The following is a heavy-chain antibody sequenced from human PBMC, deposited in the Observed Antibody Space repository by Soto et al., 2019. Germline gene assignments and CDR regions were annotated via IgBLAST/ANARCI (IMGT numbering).Heavy chain of an antibody. CDR3: ARSGGDYYGMDV. V-gene: IGHV3-13*04. Sequence: EVQLVESGGGLVQPGGSLRLSCAASGFTFSSYDMHWVRQATGQGLEWVSAIGTAGDTYYPGSVKGRFTISRENAKNCLYLQMMNLSAGDTAVYYCARSGGDYYGMDVWGQGTTVTVSS. CDR2: IGTAGDT. D-gene: IGHD3-10*01. J-gene: IGHJ6*02. CDR1: GFTFSSYD.